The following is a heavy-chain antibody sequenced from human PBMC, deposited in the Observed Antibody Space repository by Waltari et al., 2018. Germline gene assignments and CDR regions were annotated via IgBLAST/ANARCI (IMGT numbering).Heavy chain of an antibody. CDR3: AKDKGIAALYYFDY. V-gene: IGHV3-43D*03. Sequence: EVQLVESGGVVVQPGGSLRLSCAASGFTFDDYAMHWVRQAPGKGLEWVSLISWDGGSTYYADSVKGRFTISRDNSKNTLYLQMNSLRAEDTALYYCAKDKGIAALYYFDYWGQGTLVTVSS. J-gene: IGHJ4*02. CDR1: GFTFDDYA. CDR2: ISWDGGST. D-gene: IGHD6-6*01.